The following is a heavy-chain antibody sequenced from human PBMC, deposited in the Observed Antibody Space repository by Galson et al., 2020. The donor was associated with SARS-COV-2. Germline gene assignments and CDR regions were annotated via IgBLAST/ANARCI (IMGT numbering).Heavy chain of an antibody. Sequence: SVKVSCKASGGTFSSYAISWVRQAPGQGLEWMGGIIPIFGTANYAQKFQGRVTIAADESTSTAYMELSSLRSEDTAVYYCARAGVLCVGATTYPHYFDYWGQGTLVTVSS. CDR2: IIPIFGTA. CDR3: ARAGVLCVGATTYPHYFDY. D-gene: IGHD1-26*01. J-gene: IGHJ4*02. V-gene: IGHV1-69*13. CDR1: GGTFSSYA.